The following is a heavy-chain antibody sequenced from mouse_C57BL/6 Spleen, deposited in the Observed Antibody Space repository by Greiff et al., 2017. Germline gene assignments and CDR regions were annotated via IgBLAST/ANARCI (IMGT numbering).Heavy chain of an antibody. CDR2: INPNNGGT. Sequence: EVQLQQSGPELVKPGASVKISCKASGYTFTDYCMNWVKQSHGKSLEWIGDINPNNGGTSYNQKFKGKATLTVDNSSSTAYMKRRSLTSEDSAVYYCARSGLDYWGQGTTLTVSS. V-gene: IGHV1-26*01. CDR3: ARSGLDY. J-gene: IGHJ2*01. D-gene: IGHD3-1*01. CDR1: GYTFTDYC.